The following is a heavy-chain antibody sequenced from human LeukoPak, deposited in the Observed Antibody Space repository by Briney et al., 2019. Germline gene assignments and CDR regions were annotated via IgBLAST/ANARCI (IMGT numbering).Heavy chain of an antibody. V-gene: IGHV3-23*01. J-gene: IGHJ1*01. CDR3: AKALIGTGGYLEH. Sequence: GALRLSCAASGLTFSSYAMNWVRQAPGKGLEWVSAISSSGGSTYYADSVKGRFTISRDNSKNTLYLQMNSLRAEDTALYFCAKALIGTGGYLEHWGQGTLVTVSS. CDR1: GLTFSSYA. CDR2: ISSSGGST. D-gene: IGHD6-19*01.